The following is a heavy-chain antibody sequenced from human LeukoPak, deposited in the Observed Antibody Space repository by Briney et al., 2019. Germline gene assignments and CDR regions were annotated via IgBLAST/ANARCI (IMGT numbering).Heavy chain of an antibody. V-gene: IGHV3-48*01. Sequence: PGGSLRLSCAASGFTFSSYSMNWVRQAPGKGLEWVSYISSSSSTIYYADSVKRRFTISRDNAKNSLYLQMNSLRAEDTAVYYCARGSNTADYWGQGTLVTVSS. CDR3: ARGSNTADY. J-gene: IGHJ4*02. CDR2: ISSSSSTI. D-gene: IGHD5-18*01. CDR1: GFTFSSYS.